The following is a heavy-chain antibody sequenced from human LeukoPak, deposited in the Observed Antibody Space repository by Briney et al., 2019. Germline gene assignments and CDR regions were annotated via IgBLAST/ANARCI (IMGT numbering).Heavy chain of an antibody. CDR2: IYYSGST. Sequence: SDTLSLTCTVSGGSISSYYWIWIRQPPGTALKWIGYIYYSGSTNYNPSLKSRVTISLDTSKNQFSLKLSSVTAADTAVYYCARYGSGSSIDYWGQGTLVTVSS. V-gene: IGHV4-59*01. CDR1: GGSISSYY. J-gene: IGHJ4*02. CDR3: ARYGSGSSIDY. D-gene: IGHD3-10*01.